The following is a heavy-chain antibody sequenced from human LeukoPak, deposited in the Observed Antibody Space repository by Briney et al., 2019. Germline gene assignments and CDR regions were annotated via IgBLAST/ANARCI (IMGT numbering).Heavy chain of an antibody. CDR1: GGSISSSSYY. Sequence: SETLSLTCTVSGGSISSSSYYWGWIRQPPGKGLEWIGEINHSGSTNYNPSLKSRVTISVDTSKNQFSLKLSSVTAADTAVYYCAAYCSGGSCYSGWGQGTLVTVSS. J-gene: IGHJ4*02. V-gene: IGHV4-39*07. D-gene: IGHD2-15*01. CDR3: AAYCSGGSCYSG. CDR2: INHSGST.